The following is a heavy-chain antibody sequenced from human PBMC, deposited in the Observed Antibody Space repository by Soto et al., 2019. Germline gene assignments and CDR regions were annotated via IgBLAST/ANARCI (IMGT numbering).Heavy chain of an antibody. V-gene: IGHV1-69*13. CDR3: ARRDTIFGRLDY. CDR2: IVPIFGTP. J-gene: IGHJ4*02. D-gene: IGHD3-3*01. CDR1: GDTFSSSA. Sequence: SVKVSCKASGDTFSSSALSWVRLAPGQGLEWMGEIVPIFGTPNYAQKFQGRLTITAAESTNTAYMELNSLGSEDTAVYYCARRDTIFGRLDYWGQGTLVTVYS.